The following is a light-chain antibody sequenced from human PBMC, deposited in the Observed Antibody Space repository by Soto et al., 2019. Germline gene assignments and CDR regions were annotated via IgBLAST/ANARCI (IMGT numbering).Light chain of an antibody. CDR2: EVS. CDR1: SSDVGSYNL. Sequence: QSVLTQPASVSGSPGQSITISCTGTSSDVGSYNLVSWYQQHPGKAPKLMIYEVSKRPSGVSNRFSGSKSGNTASLTISGLQAEDGADYYCSSYTSSSTPYVFGTGTKVTVL. J-gene: IGLJ1*01. CDR3: SSYTSSSTPYV. V-gene: IGLV2-14*02.